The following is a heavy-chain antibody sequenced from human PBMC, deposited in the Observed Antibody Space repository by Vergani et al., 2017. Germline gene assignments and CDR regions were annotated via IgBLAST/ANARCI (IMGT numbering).Heavy chain of an antibody. V-gene: IGHV1-2*02. D-gene: IGHD3-9*01. Sequence: QVQLVQSGAEVKKPGASVEVSCKASGYTFTGYYMHWVRQAPGQGLEWMGWINPNSGGTNYAQKFQGRVTMTRDTSISTAYMELSRLRSDDTAVYYCSPTRGYFDWLYFDYWGQGTLVTVSS. J-gene: IGHJ4*02. CDR2: INPNSGGT. CDR1: GYTFTGYY. CDR3: SPTRGYFDWLYFDY.